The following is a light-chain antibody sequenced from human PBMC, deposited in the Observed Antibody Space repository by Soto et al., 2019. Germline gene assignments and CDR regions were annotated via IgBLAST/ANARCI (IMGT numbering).Light chain of an antibody. CDR2: DVS. Sequence: QSALTRPASVYGSPGQAITISCTGTSSDVGGYNYVSWYQQHPGKAPKLMIYDVSNRPSGVSNRFSGSRSGNTASLTISALQADYYFDYSCTSYTSSITFHVFRTGTKVTVL. V-gene: IGLV2-14*01. J-gene: IGLJ1*01. CDR3: TSYTSSITFHV. CDR1: SSDVGGYNY.